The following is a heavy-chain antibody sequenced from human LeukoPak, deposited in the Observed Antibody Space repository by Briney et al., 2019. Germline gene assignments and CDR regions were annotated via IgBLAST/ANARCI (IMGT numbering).Heavy chain of an antibody. CDR1: GGSISNSRYY. V-gene: IGHV4-39*01. CDR3: ARHSGWYENGMDV. J-gene: IGHJ6*02. D-gene: IGHD6-19*01. Sequence: PSETLSLTCAVSGGSISNSRYYWGWIRQTPGKGLEWVGTMHYSGSTYYNPYLKSRVTISVDTSKNQFSLKLSSVTAADTAVYYCARHSGWYENGMDVWGQGTTVTVSS. CDR2: MHYSGST.